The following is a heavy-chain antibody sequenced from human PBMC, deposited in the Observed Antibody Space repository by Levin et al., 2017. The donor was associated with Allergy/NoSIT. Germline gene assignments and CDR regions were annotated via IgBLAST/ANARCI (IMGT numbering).Heavy chain of an antibody. CDR1: GGSFSGYY. J-gene: IGHJ6*02. CDR2: INHSGST. V-gene: IGHV4-34*01. Sequence: SQTLSLTCAVYGGSFSGYYWTWIRQPPGKGLEWIGEINHSGSTNYNPSLKSRVTISVDTSKNQFSLKLSSVTAADTAVYYCARDNIPRLYYYYYGMDVWGQGTTVTVSS. D-gene: IGHD2-2*02. CDR3: ARDNIPRLYYYYYGMDV.